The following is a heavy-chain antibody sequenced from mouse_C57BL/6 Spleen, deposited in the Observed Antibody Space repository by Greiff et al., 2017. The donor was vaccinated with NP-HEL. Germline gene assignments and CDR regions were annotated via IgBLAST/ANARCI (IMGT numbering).Heavy chain of an antibody. Sequence: EVQLVESGGGLVKPGGSLKLSCAASGFTFSSYAMSWVRQTPEKRLEWVATISDGGSYTYYPDNVKGRFTISRDNAKNNLYLQMSHLKSEDTAMYYCARDDSSGYVRFAYWGQGTLVTVSA. V-gene: IGHV5-4*01. CDR1: GFTFSSYA. J-gene: IGHJ3*01. CDR2: ISDGGSYT. CDR3: ARDDSSGYVRFAY. D-gene: IGHD3-2*02.